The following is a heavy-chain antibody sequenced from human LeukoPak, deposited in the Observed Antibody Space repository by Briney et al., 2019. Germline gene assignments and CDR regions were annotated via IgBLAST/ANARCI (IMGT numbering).Heavy chain of an antibody. D-gene: IGHD3-22*01. J-gene: IGHJ3*02. CDR1: GGSLSGYY. CDR3: ARGSSGYAFDI. Sequence: SETLSLTCAVYGGSLSGYYWSCIRQPPAKGLECIGDINHIVSTNYTPSLKSRVTITVDTSKNQFSLKLSSLTAADTAVYYCARGSSGYAFDIWGQGTMVTVSS. CDR2: INHIVST. V-gene: IGHV4-34*01.